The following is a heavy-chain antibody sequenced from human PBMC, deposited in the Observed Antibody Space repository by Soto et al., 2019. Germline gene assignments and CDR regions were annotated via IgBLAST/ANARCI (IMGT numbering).Heavy chain of an antibody. Sequence: SETLSLTCTVSGGSISSSSYYWGWIRQPPGKGLEWIGSIYYSGSTYYNPSLKSRVTISVDTSKNQFSLKLSSVTAADTAVYYCARHDDFWSGYYTSDYWGQGTLVTVSS. D-gene: IGHD3-3*01. CDR1: GGSISSSSYY. CDR3: ARHDDFWSGYYTSDY. CDR2: IYYSGST. J-gene: IGHJ4*02. V-gene: IGHV4-39*01.